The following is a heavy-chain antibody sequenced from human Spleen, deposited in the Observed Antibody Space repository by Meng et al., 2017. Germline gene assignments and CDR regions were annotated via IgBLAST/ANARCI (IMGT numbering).Heavy chain of an antibody. Sequence: GSLRLSCAVSGYSISSGYYWGWFRQPPGKGLEWIGSIYHSGSSYYNPSLKSRVTISVDTSKNQFSLKLSSVTAADTAVYYCARAPRTAVAGRRWFDPWGQGTLVTVSS. CDR2: IYHSGSS. D-gene: IGHD6-19*01. CDR3: ARAPRTAVAGRRWFDP. V-gene: IGHV4-38-2*01. J-gene: IGHJ5*02. CDR1: GYSISSGYY.